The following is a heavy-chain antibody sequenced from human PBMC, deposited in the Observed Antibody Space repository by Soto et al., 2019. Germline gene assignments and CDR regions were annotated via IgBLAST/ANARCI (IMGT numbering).Heavy chain of an antibody. CDR1: GFTFRNYA. Sequence: GGSLRLSCAASGFTFRNYAMSWVRQAPGKGLEWVSLISASGTTHYIDSVKGRLTISRDNSQNTVFLHMNSLRAEDTAVYYCAGSLWFGESRLDYWGQGIQVTVSS. V-gene: IGHV3-23*01. D-gene: IGHD3-10*01. CDR2: ISASGTT. J-gene: IGHJ4*02. CDR3: AGSLWFGESRLDY.